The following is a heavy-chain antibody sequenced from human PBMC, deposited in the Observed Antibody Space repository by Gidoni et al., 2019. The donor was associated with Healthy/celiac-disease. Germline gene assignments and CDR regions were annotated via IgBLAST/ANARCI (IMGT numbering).Heavy chain of an antibody. D-gene: IGHD1-26*01. CDR1: GFTFSSYW. CDR2: IKQDGSEK. V-gene: IGHV3-7*03. Sequence: EVQLVESGGGLVQPGGSLRLSCAASGFTFSSYWMSWVRQAPGKGLEWVANIKQDGSEKYYVDSVKGRFTISRDNAKNSLYLQMNSLRAEDTAVYYCAREEGAKPSGTFTYWGQGTLVTVSS. J-gene: IGHJ4*02. CDR3: AREEGAKPSGTFTY.